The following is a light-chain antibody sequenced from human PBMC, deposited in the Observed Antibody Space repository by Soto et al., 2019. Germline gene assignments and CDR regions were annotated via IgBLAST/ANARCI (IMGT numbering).Light chain of an antibody. Sequence: EIGLTQSPATLSFSTEERATLSCRASQSVSSYLAWYQQKPGQPPRLLIYDASNRATGIPPRFSGSGSGTEFTLTIRILEPEDFAVYYCQHRASWPLTFGGGTKVEIK. J-gene: IGKJ4*01. CDR3: QHRASWPLT. V-gene: IGKV3-11*01. CDR1: QSVSSY. CDR2: DAS.